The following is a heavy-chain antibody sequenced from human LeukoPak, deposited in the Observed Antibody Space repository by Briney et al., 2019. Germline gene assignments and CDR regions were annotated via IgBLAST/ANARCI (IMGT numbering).Heavy chain of an antibody. J-gene: IGHJ5*02. CDR2: IGTAGDT. CDR3: ARGSVWLGKGFDP. Sequence: GFLRLSCAASGFTFSSYDMHWVRQATGKGLEWVSAIGTAGDTYYPGSVRGRFTISRENAKNSLYLQMNSLRAGDTAVYYCARGSVWLGKGFDPWGQGTLVTVSS. V-gene: IGHV3-13*01. CDR1: GFTFSSYD. D-gene: IGHD5-18*01.